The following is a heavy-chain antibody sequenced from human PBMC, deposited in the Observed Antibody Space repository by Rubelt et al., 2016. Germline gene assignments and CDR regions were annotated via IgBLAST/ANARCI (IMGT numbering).Heavy chain of an antibody. CDR3: ARDIVVLTATDYFDP. Sequence: QVQLQQWGAGLLKPSAPLSLTCAVYGGSFSSYYWSWIRQPPGKGLEWIAEISHSGLSNYNPSLERRIHIQIDTSKNQFSLGLSSVTAADTAIYYCARDIVVLTATDYFDPWGQGTLVTVSS. J-gene: IGHJ5*02. D-gene: IGHD2-2*01. CDR2: ISHSGLS. V-gene: IGHV4-34*01. CDR1: GGSFSSYY.